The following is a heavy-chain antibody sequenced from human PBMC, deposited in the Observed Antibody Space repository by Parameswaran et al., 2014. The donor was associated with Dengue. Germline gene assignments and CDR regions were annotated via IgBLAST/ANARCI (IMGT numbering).Heavy chain of an antibody. D-gene: IGHD2-15*01. CDR2: INPSGGST. J-gene: IGHJ6*02. V-gene: IGHV1-46*01. Sequence: WVRRAPGQGLEWMGIINPSGGSTSYAQKFQGRVTMTRDTSTSTVYMELSSLRSEDTAVYYCARDLFARSVVVAATSYGMDVWGQGTTVTVSS. CDR3: ARDLFARSVVVAATSYGMDV.